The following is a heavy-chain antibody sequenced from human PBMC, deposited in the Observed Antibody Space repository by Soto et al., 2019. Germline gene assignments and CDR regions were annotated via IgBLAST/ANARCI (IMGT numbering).Heavy chain of an antibody. CDR2: ISTYNGNT. J-gene: IGHJ4*02. D-gene: IGHD1-1*01. CDR1: GYTFTNYG. Sequence: QVQLVQSGPEVKKPGASVKVSCKASGYTFTNYGVSWVRQAPGQGLEWMGWISTYNGNTDYAQKLQGRVTMTTDTSTTTAYMELRSLTSDDTAVYYCARDRSTHDNWGQGTLVTVSS. V-gene: IGHV1-18*01. CDR3: ARDRSTHDN.